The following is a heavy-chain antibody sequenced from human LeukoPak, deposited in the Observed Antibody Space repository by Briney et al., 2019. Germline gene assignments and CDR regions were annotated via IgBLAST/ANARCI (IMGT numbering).Heavy chain of an antibody. D-gene: IGHD6-19*01. J-gene: IGHJ4*02. CDR1: GGSISSYY. CDR2: IYYSGST. V-gene: IGHV4-59*08. Sequence: SETLSLTCTVSGGSISSYYWSWIRQPPGKGLEWIGYIYYSGSTNYNPSLKSRVTISVDTSKNQFSLKLSFVTAADTAVYYCASLISSGWYFGYWGQGTLVTVSS. CDR3: ASLISSGWYFGY.